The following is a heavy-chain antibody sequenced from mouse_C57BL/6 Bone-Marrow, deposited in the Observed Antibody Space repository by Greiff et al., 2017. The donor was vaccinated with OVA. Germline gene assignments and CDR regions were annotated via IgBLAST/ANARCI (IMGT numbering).Heavy chain of an antibody. CDR1: GYAFSSSW. Sequence: QVQLKESGPELVKPGASVKISCKASGYAFSSSWMNWVKQRPGKGLEWIGRIYPGDGDTNYNGKFKGKATLTADKSSSTAYMQLSSLTSEDSAVYFCVFPITTVVAWYFDVWGTGTTVTVSS. D-gene: IGHD1-1*01. J-gene: IGHJ1*03. CDR3: VFPITTVVAWYFDV. CDR2: IYPGDGDT. V-gene: IGHV1-82*01.